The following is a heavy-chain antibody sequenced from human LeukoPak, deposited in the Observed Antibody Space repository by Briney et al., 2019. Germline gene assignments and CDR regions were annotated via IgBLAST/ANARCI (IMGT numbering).Heavy chain of an antibody. CDR3: AKKETPQDWYFDL. CDR2: IDSYGSST. V-gene: IGHV3-74*01. J-gene: IGHJ2*01. Sequence: QSGGSLRLSCAASGFIFSNHWMLWVRQVPGKGLVWVSHIDSYGSSTSYADSVKGRFTISRDNAKNTVYLQMNSLRGEDTAVYYCAKKETPQDWYFDLWGRGTLVTVSS. CDR1: GFIFSNHW. D-gene: IGHD2-15*01.